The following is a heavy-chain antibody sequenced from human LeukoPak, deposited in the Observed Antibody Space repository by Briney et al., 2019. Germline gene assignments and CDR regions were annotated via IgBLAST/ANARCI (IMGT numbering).Heavy chain of an antibody. D-gene: IGHD3-16*01. Sequence: GGSLRFSCAASGFTFSNYAMSWVRQAPGKGLEWLSTISGTGGSTYFAGSVKGRFTISRDNSENTLFLQMNSLRAEDTAVYYCAKGFGGYYYDYMDVWGKGTTVTVSS. CDR2: ISGTGGST. CDR1: GFTFSNYA. V-gene: IGHV3-23*01. J-gene: IGHJ6*03. CDR3: AKGFGGYYYDYMDV.